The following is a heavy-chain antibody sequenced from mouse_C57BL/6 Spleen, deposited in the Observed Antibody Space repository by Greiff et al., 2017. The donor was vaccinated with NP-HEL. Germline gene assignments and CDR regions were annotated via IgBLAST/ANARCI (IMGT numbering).Heavy chain of an antibody. V-gene: IGHV1-7*01. CDR3: ARSYSNYSLYAMDY. CDR2: INPSSGYT. J-gene: IGHJ4*01. D-gene: IGHD2-5*01. Sequence: QVHVKQSGAELAKPGASVKLSCKASGYTFTSYWMHWVKQRPGQGLEWIGYINPSSGYTKYNQKFKDKATLTADKSSSTAYMQLSSLTYEDSAVYYCARSYSNYSLYAMDYWGQGTSVTVSS. CDR1: GYTFTSYW.